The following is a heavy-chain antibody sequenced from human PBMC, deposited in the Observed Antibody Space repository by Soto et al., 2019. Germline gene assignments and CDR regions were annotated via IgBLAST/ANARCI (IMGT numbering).Heavy chain of an antibody. CDR1: GFTFSSYA. J-gene: IGHJ5*02. CDR3: ARDQEGQYCSSTSCYNWFDP. D-gene: IGHD2-2*01. CDR2: ISYDGSNK. V-gene: IGHV3-30-3*01. Sequence: QVQLVESGGGVVQPGRSLRLSCAASGFTFSSYAMHWVHQAPGKGLEWVAVISYDGSNKYYADSVKGRFTISRDNSKNTLYLQMNSLRAEDTAVYYCARDQEGQYCSSTSCYNWFDPWGQGTLVTVSS.